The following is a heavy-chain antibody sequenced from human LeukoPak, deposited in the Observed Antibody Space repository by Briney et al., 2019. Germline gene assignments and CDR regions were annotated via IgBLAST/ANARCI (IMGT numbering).Heavy chain of an antibody. D-gene: IGHD6-19*01. CDR1: GDPVSSGDFY. Sequence: SATLSLTCTVSGDPVSSGDFYWRWIRQSPGRGLQWIAYTHHTGSSNYSPSLRSRVTISMDTSKNQFSLNLNSVTAADTAVYYCARQLAQAEGRAFDIWGQGTKVTVSS. CDR2: THHTGSS. J-gene: IGHJ3*02. CDR3: ARQLAQAEGRAFDI. V-gene: IGHV4-61*08.